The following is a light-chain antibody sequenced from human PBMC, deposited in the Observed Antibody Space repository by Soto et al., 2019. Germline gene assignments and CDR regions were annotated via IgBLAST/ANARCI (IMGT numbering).Light chain of an antibody. J-gene: IGLJ2*01. CDR3: SSYTSSTTVV. V-gene: IGLV2-14*01. Sequence: QSVLTQPASVSGSPGQSITISCTGTSCDVGGYNYVSWYQQHPGKAPKLMIYDVSNRPSGVSNNFSGSRSGNTASLTISGLQAEDEADYYCSSYTSSTTVVFGAGTKVTVL. CDR2: DVS. CDR1: SCDVGGYNY.